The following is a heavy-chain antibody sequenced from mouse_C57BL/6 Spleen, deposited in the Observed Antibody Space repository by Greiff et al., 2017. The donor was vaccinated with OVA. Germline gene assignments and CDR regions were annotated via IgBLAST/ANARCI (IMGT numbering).Heavy chain of an antibody. D-gene: IGHD2-12*01. CDR3: ARRRSSYDHNAMDY. V-gene: IGHV1-55*01. Sequence: QVQLQQPGAELVKPGASVKMSCKASGYTFTSYWITWVKQRPGQGLEWIGDIYPGSGSTNYNEKFKSKATLTVDTSSSTAYMQLSSLTSEDSAVYYCARRRSSYDHNAMDYWGQGTTVTVST. CDR1: GYTFTSYW. CDR2: IYPGSGST. J-gene: IGHJ4*01.